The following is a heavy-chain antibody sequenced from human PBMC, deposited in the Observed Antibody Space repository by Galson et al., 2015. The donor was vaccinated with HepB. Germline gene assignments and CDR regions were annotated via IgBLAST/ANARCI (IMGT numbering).Heavy chain of an antibody. CDR3: AKGAYLSWAYLYGMDL. CDR1: GFRXNXYA. V-gene: IGHV3-23*01. Sequence: SLRLSXXXSGFRXNXYAMXWVRQAPGKGLEXVSGVTGSGDRTYYADFVKDRFTISRDNSKNNLFLQVNSLRVEDTAVYYCAKGAYLSWAYLYGMDLWGHGTTVIVSS. D-gene: IGHD6-13*01. J-gene: IGHJ6*02. CDR2: VTGSGDRT.